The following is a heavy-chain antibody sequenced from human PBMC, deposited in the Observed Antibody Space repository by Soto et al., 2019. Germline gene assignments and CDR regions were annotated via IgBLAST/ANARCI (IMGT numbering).Heavy chain of an antibody. CDR2: IIPIFGTA. Sequence: AASVKVSCKASGGTFSSYAISCVRQAPGQGLEWMGGIIPIFGTANYAQKFQGRVTITADESTSTAYMELSSLRSEDTAVYYCALCSGGSCYRDGYYYYGMDVWGQGTTVTVSS. D-gene: IGHD2-15*01. V-gene: IGHV1-69*13. J-gene: IGHJ6*02. CDR3: ALCSGGSCYRDGYYYYGMDV. CDR1: GGTFSSYA.